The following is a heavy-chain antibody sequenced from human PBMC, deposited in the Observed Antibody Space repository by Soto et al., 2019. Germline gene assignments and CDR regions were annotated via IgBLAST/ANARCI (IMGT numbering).Heavy chain of an antibody. V-gene: IGHV4-59*01. CDR3: ARVVGSDWCFDY. J-gene: IGHJ4*02. D-gene: IGHD2-8*02. CDR1: GGSISSYY. CDR2: IYYSGST. Sequence: TLSLTCTVSGGSISSYYWSWIRQPPGKGLEWIGYIYYSGSTNYNPSLKSRVTISVDTSKNQFSLKLSSVTAADTAVYYCARVVGSDWCFDYWGQGTLVTVSS.